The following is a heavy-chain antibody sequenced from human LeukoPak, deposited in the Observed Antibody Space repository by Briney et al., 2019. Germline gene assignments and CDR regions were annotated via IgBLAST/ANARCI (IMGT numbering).Heavy chain of an antibody. Sequence: KASETLSLTCTVSGDSISSRTSYWGWVRQSPGKELEWIGNLYYSGSTYYNPSLESRVTMSADTSKNQFSLKVRSVTAADTAVYYCVRLDGGKSHLYFQDWGPGTLVTVSS. V-gene: IGHV4-39*01. D-gene: IGHD4-23*01. CDR2: LYYSGST. J-gene: IGHJ1*01. CDR1: GDSISSRTSY. CDR3: VRLDGGKSHLYFQD.